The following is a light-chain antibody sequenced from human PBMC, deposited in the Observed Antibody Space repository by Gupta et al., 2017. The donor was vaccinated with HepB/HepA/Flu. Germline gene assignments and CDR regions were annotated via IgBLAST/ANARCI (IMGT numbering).Light chain of an antibody. J-gene: IGKJ2*01. V-gene: IGKV3-11*01. CDR1: QRVSSH. Sequence: EIVLTQSPATLSLSPGERATLSCRASQRVSSHLGWYQQTPGQAPRLLIYDASNRATGIPARFSGCGSGTDFTLTISSLEPEDFAVYYCQQRRNWPTRGYTFGQGTKLEIK. CDR2: DAS. CDR3: QQRRNWPTRGYT.